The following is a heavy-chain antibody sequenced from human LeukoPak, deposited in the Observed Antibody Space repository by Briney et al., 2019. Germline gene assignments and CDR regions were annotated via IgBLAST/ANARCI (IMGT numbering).Heavy chain of an antibody. Sequence: GGSLRLSCAASGFTVSSNYMSWARQAPGKGLEWVSVIYSGGSTYYADSVKGRFAISRDNSKNTLYLQMNSLRAEDTAVYYCARDETYYDFWSGYYHSFDYWGQGTLVTVSS. J-gene: IGHJ4*02. CDR3: ARDETYYDFWSGYYHSFDY. CDR1: GFTVSSNY. CDR2: IYSGGST. V-gene: IGHV3-53*01. D-gene: IGHD3-3*01.